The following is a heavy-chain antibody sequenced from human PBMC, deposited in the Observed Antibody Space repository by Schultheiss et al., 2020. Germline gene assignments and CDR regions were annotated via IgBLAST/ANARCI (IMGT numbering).Heavy chain of an antibody. V-gene: IGHV1-18*04. Sequence: ASVKVSCKASGYTFTGYGISWVRQAPGHGFEWMGWISAYNGNTNYAQKLQGRVTMTTDTSTSTAYMELRSLRSDDTAVYYCAREERITIFGVVIVRPDYYYYGMDVWGQGTTVTVSS. D-gene: IGHD3-3*01. CDR1: GYTFTGYG. CDR3: AREERITIFGVVIVRPDYYYYGMDV. CDR2: ISAYNGNT. J-gene: IGHJ6*02.